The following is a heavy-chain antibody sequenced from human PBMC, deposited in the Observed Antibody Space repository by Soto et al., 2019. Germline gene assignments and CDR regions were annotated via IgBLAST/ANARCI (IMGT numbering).Heavy chain of an antibody. J-gene: IGHJ6*02. CDR3: ARGDSTDCSNGVCSFFYNHDMDV. D-gene: IGHD2-8*01. CDR1: GYSFTDYH. V-gene: IGHV1-2*04. CDR2: INPMSGGT. Sequence: GASVKVSCKASGYSFTDYHIHWVRQAPGQGLEWLGRINPMSGGTSTAQKFQGWVTMTTDTSISTASMELTRLTSDDTAIYYCARGDSTDCSNGVCSFFYNHDMDVWGQGTTVTVSS.